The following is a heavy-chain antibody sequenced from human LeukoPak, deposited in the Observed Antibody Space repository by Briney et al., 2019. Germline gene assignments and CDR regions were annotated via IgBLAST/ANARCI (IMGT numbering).Heavy chain of an antibody. CDR3: ARDGRDGYNNRWFDP. J-gene: IGHJ5*02. Sequence: GGSLRLSCTASGFTFSSYAMNWVRQAPGKGLEWVSYISSSGGTISYADSVKGRFTISRDNAKNSLYLQMNSLRAEDTAVYYCARDGRDGYNNRWFDPWGQGTLVTVSS. D-gene: IGHD5-24*01. CDR1: GFTFSSYA. CDR2: ISSSGGTI. V-gene: IGHV3-48*04.